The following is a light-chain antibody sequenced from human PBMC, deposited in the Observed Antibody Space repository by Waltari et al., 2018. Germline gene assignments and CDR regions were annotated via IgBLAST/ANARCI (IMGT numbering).Light chain of an antibody. CDR3: QQRRNT. Sequence: DIQMTQSPSSLSASVGARVTITCQASQDISNYLNWYQQKPGKAPKLLIYDASNLETGVPSRFSGSGSGTDFTFTISSLQPEDIATYYCQQRRNTFGGGTKVEIK. CDR2: DAS. CDR1: QDISNY. J-gene: IGKJ4*01. V-gene: IGKV1-33*01.